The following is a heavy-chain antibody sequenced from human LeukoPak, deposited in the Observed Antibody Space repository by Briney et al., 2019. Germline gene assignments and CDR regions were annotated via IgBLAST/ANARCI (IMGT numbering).Heavy chain of an antibody. D-gene: IGHD4-17*01. CDR2: INGDGSTS. J-gene: IGHJ4*02. CDR1: GFTFSSYA. CDR3: ARDEPTVTTGPPVGS. V-gene: IGHV3-74*01. Sequence: GGSLRLSCAASGFTFSSYAMTWVRQAPGKGLVWVSCINGDGSTSNYVDSVKGRFTISRDNAKNTLYLQMHSLRAEDTAVYYCARDEPTVTTGPPVGSWGQGTLVTVSS.